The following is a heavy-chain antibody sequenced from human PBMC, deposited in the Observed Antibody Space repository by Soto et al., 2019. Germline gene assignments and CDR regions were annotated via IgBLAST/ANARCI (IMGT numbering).Heavy chain of an antibody. CDR3: ARAYYDRSGYAVDP. CDR1: GGSISNDY. Sequence: SETLSLTCRFSGGSISNDYWTWIRQPPGKGLEWIGYIYKGGSINYNPSLKSRVTISVDTSNNQFSLKLSSVTAADTAVYYCARAYYDRSGYAVDPWGQGTLVTVSS. D-gene: IGHD3-22*01. V-gene: IGHV4-4*09. J-gene: IGHJ5*02. CDR2: IYKGGSI.